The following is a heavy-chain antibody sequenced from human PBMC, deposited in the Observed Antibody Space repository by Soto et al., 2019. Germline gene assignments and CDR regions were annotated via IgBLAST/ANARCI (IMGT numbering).Heavy chain of an antibody. CDR3: ARRGKSDDYYGMDV. CDR2: IYPGDSGT. J-gene: IGHJ6*02. CDR1: GYSFTSNW. Sequence: GEPLKISCKGSGYSFTSNWIGWVRQMPGKGLEWMGIIYPGDSGTRYSPSFQGQVTISADKSISTAYLQWNSLKASDTAMYFCARRGKSDDYYGMDVWGQGTTVTVSS. V-gene: IGHV5-51*01.